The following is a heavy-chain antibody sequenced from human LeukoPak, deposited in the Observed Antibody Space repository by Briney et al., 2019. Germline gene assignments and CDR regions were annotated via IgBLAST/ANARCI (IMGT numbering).Heavy chain of an antibody. J-gene: IGHJ5*02. CDR3: AREVVVGATVWFDP. CDR1: GFTFSSYW. Sequence: GGSLRLSCAASGFTFSSYWMHWVRQAPGKVLVWVSRINSDGSSTSYADSVKGRFTISRDNAKNTLYLQMNSLRAEDTAVYYCAREVVVGATVWFDPWGQGTLVTVSS. V-gene: IGHV3-74*01. D-gene: IGHD1-26*01. CDR2: INSDGSST.